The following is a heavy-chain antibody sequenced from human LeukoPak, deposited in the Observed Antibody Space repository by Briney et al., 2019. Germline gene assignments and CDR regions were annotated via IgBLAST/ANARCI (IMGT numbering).Heavy chain of an antibody. CDR3: ARGRSSGWYSGSY. D-gene: IGHD6-19*01. CDR1: GGSISSYY. Sequence: PSETLSLTCTVSGGSISSYYWSWIRQPPGKGLEWIGYIYYSGSTNYNPSLKSRVTISVDTSKNQFSLKLSSATAADTAVYYCARGRSSGWYSGSYWGQGTLVTVSS. V-gene: IGHV4-59*01. CDR2: IYYSGST. J-gene: IGHJ4*02.